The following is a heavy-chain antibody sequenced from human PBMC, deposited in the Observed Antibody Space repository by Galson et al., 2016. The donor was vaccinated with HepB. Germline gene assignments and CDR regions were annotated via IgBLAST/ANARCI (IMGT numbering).Heavy chain of an antibody. D-gene: IGHD4-23*01. J-gene: IGHJ2*01. V-gene: IGHV3-9*03. CDR3: AKGIRWSINWYFDL. CDR1: GFTFDDYA. CDR2: ISWNSGSI. Sequence: SLRLSCAASGFTFDDYAMHWVRQAPGKGLEWVSGISWNSGSIGYADSVKGRFTISRDNAKNSLYLLMNSLRAEDIALYYCAKGIRWSINWYFDLWGRGTLVTVSS.